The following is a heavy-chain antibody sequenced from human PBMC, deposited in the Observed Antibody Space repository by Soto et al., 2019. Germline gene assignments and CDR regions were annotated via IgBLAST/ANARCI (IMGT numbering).Heavy chain of an antibody. CDR2: INAGNGNA. J-gene: IGHJ4*02. V-gene: IGHV1-3*01. CDR3: ASSSLGDDSSGSPAY. CDR1: GYTFTSYA. Sequence: ASVKVSCKASGYTFTSYAMHWVRQAPGQRLEWMGWINAGNGNAKYSQKFQGRVTITRDTSASTAYMELSSLRSEDTAVYYCASSSLGDDSSGSPAYWGQGTLVTVSS. D-gene: IGHD3-22*01.